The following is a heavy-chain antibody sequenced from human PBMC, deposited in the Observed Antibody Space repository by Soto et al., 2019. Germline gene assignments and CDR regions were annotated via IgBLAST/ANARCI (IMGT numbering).Heavy chain of an antibody. CDR2: ISDSGGST. CDR3: AKFHGSGTYYNFPDY. D-gene: IGHD3-10*01. J-gene: IGHJ4*02. V-gene: IGHV3-23*01. CDR1: GFTFSSYA. Sequence: GGSLRLSCAASGFTFSSYAMSWVRQAPGKGLEWVSGISDSGGSTYYADSVKGRFTISRDNSKNTLYLLMNSLSAEDTALYYCAKFHGSGTYYNFPDYWGQGTLVTVSS.